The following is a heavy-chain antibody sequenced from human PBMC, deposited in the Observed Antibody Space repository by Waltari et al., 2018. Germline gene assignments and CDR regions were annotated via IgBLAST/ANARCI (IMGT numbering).Heavy chain of an antibody. CDR2: IYSGGNT. Sequence: EVQLVETGGGLIQPGGSLRLSCAASGFTVSSNYMSWVRLAPGKGLEWVSLIYSGGNTYYAASVKGRFTISRDNSKNTLYLQMNSLRADDTAVYYCARGGGDYYDTSGHFDYWGQGTLVTVSS. V-gene: IGHV3-53*02. J-gene: IGHJ4*02. CDR3: ARGGGDYYDTSGHFDY. CDR1: GFTVSSNY. D-gene: IGHD3-22*01.